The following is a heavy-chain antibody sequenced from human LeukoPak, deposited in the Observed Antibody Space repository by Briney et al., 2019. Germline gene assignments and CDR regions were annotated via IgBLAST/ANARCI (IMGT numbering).Heavy chain of an antibody. V-gene: IGHV3-30*01. D-gene: IGHD1-1*01. CDR2: ISYDGSSK. CDR1: GFTFSSYA. J-gene: IGHJ6*03. CDR3: AREAGTTPSKNYYYYMDV. Sequence: GGSLRLSCAASGFTFSSYAMHWVRQAPGKGLEWVAVISYDGSSKYYADSVKGRFTISRDNSKNTLYLQMNSLRAEDTAVYYCAREAGTTPSKNYYYYMDVWGKGTTVTVSS.